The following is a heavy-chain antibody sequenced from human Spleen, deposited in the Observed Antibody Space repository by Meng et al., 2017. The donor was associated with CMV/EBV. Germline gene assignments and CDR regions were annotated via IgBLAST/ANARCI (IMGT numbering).Heavy chain of an antibody. D-gene: IGHD4-17*01. J-gene: IGHJ4*02. Sequence: CAASGFTFSRYWLPWVRQAPGKGLVWVSRINSDGSSTSYADSVKGRFTISRDNAKNTLYLQMNSLRAEDTAVYYCARGAVDYGDYTYWGQGTLVTVSS. CDR1: GFTFSRYW. V-gene: IGHV3-74*01. CDR2: INSDGSST. CDR3: ARGAVDYGDYTY.